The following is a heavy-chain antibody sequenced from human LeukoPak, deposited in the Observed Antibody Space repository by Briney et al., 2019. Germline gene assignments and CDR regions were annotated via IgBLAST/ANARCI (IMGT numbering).Heavy chain of an antibody. V-gene: IGHV4-59*01. J-gene: IGHJ4*02. CDR2: IYYSGTT. Sequence: SETLSLTCTVSGGSISSYYWSWIRQPPGKGLEWIGYIYYSGTTNYNPSLKSRVTISVDTSKDQFSLKLSSVTAADTAVYYCARGVYIAAAQYAYWGQGTLVTVSS. CDR1: GGSISSYY. D-gene: IGHD6-13*01. CDR3: ARGVYIAAAQYAY.